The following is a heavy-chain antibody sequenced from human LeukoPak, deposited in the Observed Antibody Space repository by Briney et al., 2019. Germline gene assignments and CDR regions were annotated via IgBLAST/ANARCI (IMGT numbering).Heavy chain of an antibody. CDR1: GFTFSSYD. D-gene: IGHD3-10*01. CDR2: IGLAGDT. CDR3: ARASGSYYDFDY. V-gene: IGHV3-13*04. J-gene: IGHJ4*02. Sequence: PGGSLRLSCAASGFTFSSYDMHWVRQTTGKGLEWVSAIGLAGDTYYPGSVRGRFTISRENAKNSLYLQMNCLRAGDTAVYYCARASGSYYDFDYWGQGTLVTVSS.